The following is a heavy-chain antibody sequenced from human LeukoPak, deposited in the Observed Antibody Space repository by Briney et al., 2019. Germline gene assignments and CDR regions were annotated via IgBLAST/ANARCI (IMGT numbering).Heavy chain of an antibody. D-gene: IGHD6-6*01. CDR3: ARDPGGIAARLLKFDP. Sequence: KTSETLSLTCAVYGGSFSGYYWSWIRQPPGKGLEWIGEINHSGSTNYNPSLKSRVTISVDTSKNQFSLKLSSVTAADTAVYYCARDPGGIAARLLKFDPWGQGTLVTVSS. V-gene: IGHV4-34*01. J-gene: IGHJ5*02. CDR1: GGSFSGYY. CDR2: INHSGST.